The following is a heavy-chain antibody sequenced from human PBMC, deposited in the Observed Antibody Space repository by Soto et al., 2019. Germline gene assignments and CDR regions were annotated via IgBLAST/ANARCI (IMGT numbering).Heavy chain of an antibody. CDR3: ARGTMSVTTYNWFDP. CDR1: GGSISSGGYS. V-gene: IGHV4-30-2*01. CDR2: IYHSGST. D-gene: IGHD4-17*01. J-gene: IGHJ5*02. Sequence: SETLSLTCTVSGGSISSGGYSWNWIRQPPGKGLEWIGYIYHSGSTDYNPSLRNRVTISVDKSNNQFSLKLSSVTAADTAVYYCARGTMSVTTYNWFDPWGQGTLVTVS.